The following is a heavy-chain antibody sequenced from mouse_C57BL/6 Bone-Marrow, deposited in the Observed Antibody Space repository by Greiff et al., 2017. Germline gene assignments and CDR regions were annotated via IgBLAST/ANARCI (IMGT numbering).Heavy chain of an antibody. CDR3: AREITTTFDYYAMDY. CDR2: ISYDGSN. Sequence: EVQLQQSGPGLVKPSQSLSLTCSVTGYSITSGYYWNWIRQFPGNKLEWMGYISYDGSNNYNPSLKNRISITRDTSKNQFFLKLNSVTTEDTATYYCAREITTTFDYYAMDYWGQGTSVTVSS. CDR1: GYSITSGYY. V-gene: IGHV3-6*01. D-gene: IGHD2-4*01. J-gene: IGHJ4*01.